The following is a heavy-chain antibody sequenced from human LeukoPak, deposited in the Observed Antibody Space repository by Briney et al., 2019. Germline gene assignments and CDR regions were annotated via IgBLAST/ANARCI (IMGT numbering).Heavy chain of an antibody. CDR1: GASISSYY. D-gene: IGHD5-24*01. CDR2: IYYTGST. CDR3: AVIKGDGYIGFDY. V-gene: IGHV4-59*01. Sequence: PSETLSLTCTVSGASISSYYWSWIRLPPGKGLQWIGHIYYTGSTNYHPSLKSRVTMSVHTSKNQFSLNLNSVTAADTAVYYCAVIKGDGYIGFDYWGQGTLVTVSS. J-gene: IGHJ4*02.